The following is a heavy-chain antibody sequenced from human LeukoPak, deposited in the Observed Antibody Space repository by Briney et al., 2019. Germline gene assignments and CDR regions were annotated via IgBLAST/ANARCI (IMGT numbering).Heavy chain of an antibody. V-gene: IGHV3-23*01. CDR3: VKLSSGSGSKFGFDS. J-gene: IGHJ4*02. Sequence: GESLRLSCAVSGFTFGSYAMSWVRQTPGKILEWVSIITNGGVTTYYADSVRGRFTISRDNSKNMLYLQMNSLRAEDTAVYYCVKLSSGSGSKFGFDSWGQGTLVTVSS. CDR2: ITNGGVTT. D-gene: IGHD6-19*01. CDR1: GFTFGSYA.